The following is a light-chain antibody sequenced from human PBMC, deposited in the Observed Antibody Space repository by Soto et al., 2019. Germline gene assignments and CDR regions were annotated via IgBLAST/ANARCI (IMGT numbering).Light chain of an antibody. CDR2: DVS. CDR1: SSDVGGYTY. CDR3: CSYAGSSWV. V-gene: IGLV2-11*01. J-gene: IGLJ3*02. Sequence: QSVLTQPRSVSGSPGQSVTISCTGTSSDVGGYTYVSWYQQDPGKAPKLMIYDVSKRPSGVPDRFSGSKSGNTASLTISGLQAEDETDYYCCSYAGSSWVFGGGTKLTVL.